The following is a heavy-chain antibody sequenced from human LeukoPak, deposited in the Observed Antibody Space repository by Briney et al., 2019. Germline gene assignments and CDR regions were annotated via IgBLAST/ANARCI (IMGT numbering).Heavy chain of an antibody. CDR1: GGSISSYY. Sequence: SETLSLTCTVSGGSISSYYWSWIRQPPGKGLEWIGYIYYSGSTNYNPSLKSRVTISVDTSKNQFSLKLSSVTAADTAVYYCAREDCSSTSCYQGVDYYMDVWGKGTTVTVSS. CDR3: AREDCSSTSCYQGVDYYMDV. J-gene: IGHJ6*03. CDR2: IYYSGST. V-gene: IGHV4-59*01. D-gene: IGHD2-2*01.